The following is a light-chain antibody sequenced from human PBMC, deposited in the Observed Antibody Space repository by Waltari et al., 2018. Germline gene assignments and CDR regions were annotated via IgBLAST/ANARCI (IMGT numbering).Light chain of an antibody. V-gene: IGKV3-15*01. Sequence: ERVMTQSPATLSVSPGERATLSCRASQSVSSNLACYQQKPGQAPRLLIYGASTRATGVPARFSGSGSGTDFTLTISSLQSEDFAVYYCQPYDNWPRTFGQGTKVEI. CDR1: QSVSSN. CDR2: GAS. J-gene: IGKJ1*01. CDR3: QPYDNWPRT.